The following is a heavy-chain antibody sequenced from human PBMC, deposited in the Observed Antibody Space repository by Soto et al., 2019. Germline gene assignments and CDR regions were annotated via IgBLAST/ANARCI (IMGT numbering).Heavy chain of an antibody. J-gene: IGHJ1*01. Sequence: GGSLRLSCAASGFTFSSYGMHWVRQAPGKGLEWVAVISYDGSNKYYADSVKGRFTISRDNSKNTLYLQMNSLRAEDTAVYYCAKWLPDCGGDCYLPQHEYFQHWGQGTLVTVSS. V-gene: IGHV3-30*18. D-gene: IGHD2-21*02. CDR1: GFTFSSYG. CDR3: AKWLPDCGGDCYLPQHEYFQH. CDR2: ISYDGSNK.